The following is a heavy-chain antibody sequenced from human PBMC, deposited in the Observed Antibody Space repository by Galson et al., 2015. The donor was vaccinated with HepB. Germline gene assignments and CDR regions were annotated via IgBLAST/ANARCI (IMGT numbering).Heavy chain of an antibody. CDR2: ISAYNGNT. CDR1: GYTFTSYG. Sequence: SVKVSCKASGYTFTSYGISRVRQAPGQGLEWMGWISAYNGNTNYVQKLQGRVTMTTDTSTSTAYMELRSLRSDDTAVYYCASLLWFGKGAFDIWGQGTMVTVSS. V-gene: IGHV1-18*04. J-gene: IGHJ3*02. D-gene: IGHD3-10*01. CDR3: ASLLWFGKGAFDI.